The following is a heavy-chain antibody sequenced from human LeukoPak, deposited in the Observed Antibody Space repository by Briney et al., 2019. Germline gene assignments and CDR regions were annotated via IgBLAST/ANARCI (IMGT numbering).Heavy chain of an antibody. CDR1: GGSISSYY. D-gene: IGHD1-26*01. J-gene: IGHJ5*02. Sequence: SETLSLTCTVSGGSISSYYWSWIRQPAGKGLEWIGRIYTSGSTNYNPSLKSRVTMSVDTSKNQFSLKLSSVTAADTAVYYCARVPYSGSYYSNWLDPWGQGTLVTVSS. CDR2: IYTSGST. V-gene: IGHV4-4*07. CDR3: ARVPYSGSYYSNWLDP.